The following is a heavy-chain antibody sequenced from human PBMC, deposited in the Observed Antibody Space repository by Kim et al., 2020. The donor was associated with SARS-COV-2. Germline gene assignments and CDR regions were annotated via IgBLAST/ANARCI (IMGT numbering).Heavy chain of an antibody. V-gene: IGHV4-34*01. CDR2: INHSGST. D-gene: IGHD2-2*02. Sequence: SETLSLTCAVYGGSFSGYYWSWIRQPPGKGLEWIGEINHSGSTNYNPSLKSRVTISVDTSKNQFSLKLSSVTAADTAVYYCARYAVVSAAIPHPPSHFDYWGPGTLVTVSP. J-gene: IGHJ4*02. CDR3: ARYAVVSAAIPHPPSHFDY. CDR1: GGSFSGYY.